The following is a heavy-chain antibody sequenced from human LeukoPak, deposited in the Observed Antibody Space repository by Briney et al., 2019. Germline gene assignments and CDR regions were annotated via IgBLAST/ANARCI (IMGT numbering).Heavy chain of an antibody. CDR2: IYYSGST. V-gene: IGHV4-59*04. Sequence: SETLSLTCSVSGVSISSYYWNWIRQPAGKGLEWIGNIYYSGSTYYNESLESRVTISIDTSKNQFSLKLNSVTAADTAMYYCAKSGGYGLIDYWGQGTLVTVSS. D-gene: IGHD1-26*01. CDR1: GVSISSYY. J-gene: IGHJ4*02. CDR3: AKSGGYGLIDY.